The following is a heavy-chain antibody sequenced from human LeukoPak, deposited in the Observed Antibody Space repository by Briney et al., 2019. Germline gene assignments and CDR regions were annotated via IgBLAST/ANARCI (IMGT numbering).Heavy chain of an antibody. CDR1: GGSISGYY. D-gene: IGHD3-10*01. V-gene: IGHV4-59*06. J-gene: IGHJ3*01. CDR3: AASGLSDAFDV. CDR2: IYNSGST. Sequence: PSETLSLTCTVSGGSISGYYWSWIRQSPGKGLEWIGYIYNSGSTSYIPSLKSRVIVSVDPSKNQISLKLSSVTAADTAIYFCAASGLSDAFDVWGQGALVAVSS.